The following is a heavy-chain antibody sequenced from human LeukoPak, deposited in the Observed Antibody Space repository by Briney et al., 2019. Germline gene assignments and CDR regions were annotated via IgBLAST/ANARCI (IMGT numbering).Heavy chain of an antibody. Sequence: PGGSLRLSCATSGFTFSSYAMSWVRQAPGKGLEWVSDISGSGGTTYYADSVRGRFTISRDNSKNTLCLQMSSLRADDTAVYYCARDPMYSGSYYAFDIWGQGTMVTVSS. D-gene: IGHD1-26*01. J-gene: IGHJ3*02. CDR2: ISGSGGTT. V-gene: IGHV3-23*01. CDR3: ARDPMYSGSYYAFDI. CDR1: GFTFSSYA.